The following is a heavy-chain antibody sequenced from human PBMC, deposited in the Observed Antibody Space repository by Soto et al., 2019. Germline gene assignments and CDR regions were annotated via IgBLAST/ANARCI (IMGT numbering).Heavy chain of an antibody. CDR3: ARTHWVSGTEY. V-gene: IGHV4-4*07. CDR1: GGSMTGYF. Sequence: KPSETLSLTCTVSGGSMTGYFWTWIRQPAGKGLEWIGHVYNTGNTDYNPSLESRISMAVDTSKRQFSLKVKSVTAADTAVYYCARTHWVSGTEYWGQGTLVTVSS. J-gene: IGHJ4*02. D-gene: IGHD6-19*01. CDR2: VYNTGNT.